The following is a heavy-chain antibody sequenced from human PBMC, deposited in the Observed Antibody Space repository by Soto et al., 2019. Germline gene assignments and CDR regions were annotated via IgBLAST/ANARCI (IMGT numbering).Heavy chain of an antibody. CDR3: AKDSARFRITIFGAPPYGMDV. CDR2: ISGSGGST. CDR1: DFTFGSYA. Sequence: PGGSLRLSCPASDFTFGSYAMSGVRQAPGKGLEWVSAISGSGGSTYYADPVKGRFTISRDNSKNTLYLQMNSLRAEDTAVYYCAKDSARFRITIFGAPPYGMDVWGQGTTVTVSS. D-gene: IGHD3-3*01. V-gene: IGHV3-23*01. J-gene: IGHJ6*02.